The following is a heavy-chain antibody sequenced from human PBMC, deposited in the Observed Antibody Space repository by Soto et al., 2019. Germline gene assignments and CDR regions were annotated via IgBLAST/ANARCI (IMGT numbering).Heavy chain of an antibody. CDR1: GFTFSSYG. D-gene: IGHD7-27*01. CDR3: ASNGFDY. V-gene: IGHV3-30*03. Sequence: QVQLVESGGGVVQPGRSLRLSCAASGFTFSSYGMHWVRQAPGKGLEWVAVISYDGSNKYYADSVKGRFIISRDNSKNTLYLQMNSLRAEDTAVYYCASNGFDYWGQGTLVTVSS. CDR2: ISYDGSNK. J-gene: IGHJ4*02.